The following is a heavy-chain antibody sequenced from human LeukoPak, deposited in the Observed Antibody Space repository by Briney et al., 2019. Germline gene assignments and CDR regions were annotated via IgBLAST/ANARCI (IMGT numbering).Heavy chain of an antibody. CDR3: AKYCSGGSCLFGY. CDR1: GFTFSSYG. Sequence: GRSLRLSCAASGFTFSSYGMHWVRQAPGKGLEWVAVISYDGSNKYYADSVKGRFTISRDNSKNTLYLQMNSLRAEDTAVYYCAKYCSGGSCLFGYWGQGTLVTVSS. V-gene: IGHV3-30*18. D-gene: IGHD2-15*01. CDR2: ISYDGSNK. J-gene: IGHJ4*02.